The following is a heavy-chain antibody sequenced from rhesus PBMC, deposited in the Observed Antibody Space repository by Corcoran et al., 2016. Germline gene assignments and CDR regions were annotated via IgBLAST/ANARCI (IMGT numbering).Heavy chain of an antibody. D-gene: IGHD4-29*01. CDR2: IGGSSGTT. Sequence: QVQLQESGPGLVKPSETLSLTCAVSDYAISSGYGWTWIRQPPGKGLAWIGYIGGSSGTTNYHPSLQIRVPISKDTSKNPFSLKLSSVTAADTAVYYCARDRVARGDAFDFWGQGLRVTVSS. V-gene: IGHV4-127*01. CDR3: ARDRVARGDAFDF. CDR1: DYAISSGYG. J-gene: IGHJ3*01.